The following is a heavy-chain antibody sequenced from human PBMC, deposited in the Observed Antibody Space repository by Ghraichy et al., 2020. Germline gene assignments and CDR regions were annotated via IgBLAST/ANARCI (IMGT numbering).Heavy chain of an antibody. D-gene: IGHD5-18*01. CDR3: ARDRGIQLWPWDDYYYYYMDV. V-gene: IGHV1-3*01. CDR1: GYTFTSYA. Sequence: ASVKVSCKASGYTFTSYAMHWVRQAPGQRLEWMGWINAGNGNTKYSQKFQGRVTITRDTSASTAYMELSSLRSEDTAVYYCARDRGIQLWPWDDYYYYYMDVWGKGTTVTVSS. CDR2: INAGNGNT. J-gene: IGHJ6*03.